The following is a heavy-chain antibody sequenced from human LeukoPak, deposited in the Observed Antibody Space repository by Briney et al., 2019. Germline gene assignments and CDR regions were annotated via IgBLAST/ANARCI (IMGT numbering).Heavy chain of an antibody. CDR2: IYYSGST. CDR1: GGSVSSGSYY. CDR3: ARGYYYGMDV. V-gene: IGHV4-61*01. J-gene: IGHJ6*02. Sequence: SETLSLTCTVSGGSVSSGSYYWSWIRQPPGKELEWIGYIYYSGSTNYNPSLKSRVTISVDVSENQFSLKLSSVTAADTAVYYCARGYYYGMDVWGQGTTVTVSS.